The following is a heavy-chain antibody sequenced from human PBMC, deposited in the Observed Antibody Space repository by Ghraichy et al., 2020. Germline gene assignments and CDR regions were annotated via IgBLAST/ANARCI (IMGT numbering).Heavy chain of an antibody. V-gene: IGHV4-31*03. J-gene: IGHJ4*02. CDR3: ARDGGYFLAFDY. CDR2: ILNSGIT. CDR1: GGSVSSGGHY. D-gene: IGHD3-22*01. Sequence: SETLSLTCSVSGGSVSSGGHYWTWIRQNPGKGLEWIGFILNSGITYYNPSLKSRASISADTSKNQFSLKLDSVTAADTAVYYCARDGGYFLAFDYWGQGTPVTVSS.